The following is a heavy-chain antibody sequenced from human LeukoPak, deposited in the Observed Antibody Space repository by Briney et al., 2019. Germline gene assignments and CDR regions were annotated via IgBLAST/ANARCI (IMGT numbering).Heavy chain of an antibody. Sequence: PSETLSLTCAVYGASFSGYYWSWIRQPPGKGLEWIGEINHSGTTNYNPSLKSRVTISVDTSKNQFSLKLSSVTAADRAVYYCARGYHWGGYYFDYWGRGTLVTVS. CDR2: INHSGTT. D-gene: IGHD7-27*01. J-gene: IGHJ4*02. V-gene: IGHV4-34*01. CDR1: GASFSGYY. CDR3: ARGYHWGGYYFDY.